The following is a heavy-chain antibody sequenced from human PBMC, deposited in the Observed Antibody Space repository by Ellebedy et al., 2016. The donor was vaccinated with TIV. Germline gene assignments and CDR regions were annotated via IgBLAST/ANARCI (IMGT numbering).Heavy chain of an antibody. CDR2: IYSGGTT. V-gene: IGHV3-53*01. Sequence: GGSLRLSCAASGFTVSSNYMTWVRQAPGKGLEWVSVIYSGGTTYYADSVKGRFTISRDNSKSTLYLQMNSLRAEDTAVFYCANGYGGSYSGYWGQGTLVTVSS. CDR3: ANGYGGSYSGY. J-gene: IGHJ4*02. D-gene: IGHD1-26*01. CDR1: GFTVSSNY.